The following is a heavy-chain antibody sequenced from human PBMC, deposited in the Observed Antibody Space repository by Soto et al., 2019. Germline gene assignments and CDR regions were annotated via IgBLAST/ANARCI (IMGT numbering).Heavy chain of an antibody. CDR2: SHPSGGSA. CDR1: GYTFANFA. Sequence: GASVKVSCKASGYTFANFAMHWVRQAPGQGLEWMGMSHPSGGSATYAQRFQGRVIMTRDTSTSTVHVELSSLRSEDTAVYFCARGTGERGQYGMDVWGQGTTVTVSS. V-gene: IGHV1-46*01. D-gene: IGHD3-10*01. CDR3: ARGTGERGQYGMDV. J-gene: IGHJ6*02.